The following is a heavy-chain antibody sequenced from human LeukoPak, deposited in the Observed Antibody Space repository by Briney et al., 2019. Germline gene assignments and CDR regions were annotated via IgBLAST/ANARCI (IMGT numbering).Heavy chain of an antibody. CDR1: EFTFSSYA. V-gene: IGHV3-23*01. J-gene: IGHJ4*02. CDR3: AKGHHRQRITMIVVVGY. Sequence: GGSLNPPWQASEFTFSSYAMSWFGRPQGKGLKGSPAIRGGGGSTYYADSVKGRFTISRDNSKNTLYLQMNSLRAEDTAVYYCAKGHHRQRITMIVVVGYWGQGTLVTVSS. D-gene: IGHD3-22*01. CDR2: IRGGGGST.